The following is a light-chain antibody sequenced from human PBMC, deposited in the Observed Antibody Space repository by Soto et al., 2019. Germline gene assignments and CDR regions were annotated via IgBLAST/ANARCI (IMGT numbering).Light chain of an antibody. Sequence: EIVLTQSPGTLSLSPGERATLSCRASQSVTSGYLAWYQQRAGQAPRLLIYHASARVTGIPDRFSGSGSGTEFTLTISSLQPDDFATYYCQHYKMYSPWTFGQGTKVDIK. J-gene: IGKJ1*01. CDR1: QSVTSGY. V-gene: IGKV3-20*01. CDR3: QHYKMYSPWT. CDR2: HAS.